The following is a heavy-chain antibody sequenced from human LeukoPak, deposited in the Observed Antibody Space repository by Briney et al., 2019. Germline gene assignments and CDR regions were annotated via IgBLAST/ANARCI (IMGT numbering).Heavy chain of an antibody. Sequence: PSQTLSLTRAVSGGPISSGGYSWSWIRQPPGKGLEWIGYIYHSGSTYYNPSLKSRVTISVDRSKNQFSLKLSSVTAVDTAVYYCARVQYCSSTSCYGGGWFDPWGQGTLVTVSS. V-gene: IGHV4-30-2*01. CDR1: GGPISSGGYS. D-gene: IGHD2-2*01. CDR2: IYHSGST. J-gene: IGHJ5*02. CDR3: ARVQYCSSTSCYGGGWFDP.